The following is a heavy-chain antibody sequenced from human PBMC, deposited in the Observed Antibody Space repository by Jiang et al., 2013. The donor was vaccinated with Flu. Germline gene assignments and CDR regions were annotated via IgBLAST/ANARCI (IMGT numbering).Heavy chain of an antibody. J-gene: IGHJ4*02. CDR3: TRDLVRDIILIPATYFDH. V-gene: IGHV3-49*03. D-gene: IGHD2-2*01. CDR1: GFTFGDYA. CDR2: IRNKLYRGTT. Sequence: VQLLESGGGLVQPGRSLRLSCTASGFTFGDYAVSWLRQAPGKGLEWVGFIRNKLYRGTTDYAASVKGRFTISRDDSKSIAYLQMSSLKNEDTAVYYCTRDLVRDIILIPATYFDHWGQGXLVTVSS.